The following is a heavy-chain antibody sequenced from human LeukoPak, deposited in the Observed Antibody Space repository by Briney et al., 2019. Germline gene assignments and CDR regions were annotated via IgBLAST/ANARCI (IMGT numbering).Heavy chain of an antibody. J-gene: IGHJ4*02. CDR3: AREGAAARRDFDY. Sequence: GGSLRLSCAASGFTFSSYWMHWVRQAPGKGLVWVSRINSDGSSTSYADSVKGRFTISRDNAKNTLYLQMNSLRAEDTAVYYCAREGAAARRDFDYWGQGTLVTVSS. CDR1: GFTFSSYW. CDR2: INSDGSST. D-gene: IGHD6-6*01. V-gene: IGHV3-74*01.